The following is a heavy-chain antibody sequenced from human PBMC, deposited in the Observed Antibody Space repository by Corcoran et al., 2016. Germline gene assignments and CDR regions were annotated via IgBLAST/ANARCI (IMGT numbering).Heavy chain of an antibody. CDR3: ARGRTEAGAKYYFDY. D-gene: IGHD1-26*01. CDR2: IRSKIYGGAP. CDR1: EFTFGDYG. J-gene: IGHJ4*02. V-gene: IGHV3-49*03. Sequence: EVQLVESGGGLVQPGWSLRLSCTASEFTFGDYGMGWFRQAPGKGLEWVAFIRSKIYGGAPEYAASVRDRFSVSRDDSTSIAYLQMNNLKTDDTALYYCARGRTEAGAKYYFDYWGQGSLVTVSS.